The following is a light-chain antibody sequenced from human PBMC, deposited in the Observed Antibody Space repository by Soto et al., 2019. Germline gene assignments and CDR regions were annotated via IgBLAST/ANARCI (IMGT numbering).Light chain of an antibody. CDR2: GAF. V-gene: IGKV3-15*01. CDR1: QSVTYN. Sequence: EIVMTQSPATLSVSPGETATLSCRASQSVTYNLAWYQQKPGQGPRLLIYGAFTRATGIPARFSGSGSGTEFTLTISSLQSEDFAVYYCQPYKNWPPLPFGGGTKVEIK. CDR3: QPYKNWPPLP. J-gene: IGKJ4*01.